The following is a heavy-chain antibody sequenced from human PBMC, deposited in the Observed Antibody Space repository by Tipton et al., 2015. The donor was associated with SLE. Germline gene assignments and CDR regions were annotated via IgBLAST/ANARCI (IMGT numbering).Heavy chain of an antibody. J-gene: IGHJ4*02. Sequence: RSLRLSCAASGFTFSSYAMHWVRQAPGKGLEWVAVISYDGSNKYYADSVKGRFTISRDNSKNTLYLQMNSLRAEDTAVYYCAKDARELDYWGQGTLVTVSS. CDR2: ISYDGSNK. V-gene: IGHV3-30-3*01. CDR3: AKDARELDY. CDR1: GFTFSSYA. D-gene: IGHD1-26*01.